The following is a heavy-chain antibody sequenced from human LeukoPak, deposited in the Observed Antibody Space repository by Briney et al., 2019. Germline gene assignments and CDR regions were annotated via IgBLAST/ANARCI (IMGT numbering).Heavy chain of an antibody. J-gene: IGHJ6*02. D-gene: IGHD2-15*01. CDR3: ARFKGYCSGGSCYYYYGMDV. V-gene: IGHV4-59*01. Sequence: SETLSLTCTVSGGSISSYYWSWIRQPPGKGLEWIGYIYYSGSTNYNPSLKSRVTISVDTSKNQFSLKLSSVTAADTAVYYCARFKGYCSGGSCYYYYGMDVWGQGTTVTVSS. CDR2: IYYSGST. CDR1: GGSISSYY.